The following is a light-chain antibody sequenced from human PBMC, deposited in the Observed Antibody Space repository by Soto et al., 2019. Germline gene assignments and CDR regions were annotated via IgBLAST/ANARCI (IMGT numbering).Light chain of an antibody. CDR3: QQYHNWYS. J-gene: IGKJ2*03. V-gene: IGKV3-15*01. Sequence: EIVMTQSPATLSVSPGERATLSCRASQSVSNDLAWYQQKPGKAPRVLVYGASTTATGVPARFRGSGSGTEFTLTINSLQSEDFAVYYCQQYHNWYSFGQGTKLEIK. CDR1: QSVSND. CDR2: GAS.